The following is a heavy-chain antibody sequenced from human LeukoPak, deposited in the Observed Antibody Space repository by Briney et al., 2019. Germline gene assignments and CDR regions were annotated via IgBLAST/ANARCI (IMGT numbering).Heavy chain of an antibody. Sequence: SETLSLTCAVSGGSFTGYQWTWLRQPPGKGLQWIGEIYHSGSTQYNPSLENRVTISVDTSKNQFSLKLSSVTAADTAVYYCARGQGTVTTHWGQGTLVTVSS. CDR2: IYHSGST. CDR1: GGSFTGYQ. V-gene: IGHV4-34*01. CDR3: ARGQGTVTTH. J-gene: IGHJ4*02. D-gene: IGHD4-17*01.